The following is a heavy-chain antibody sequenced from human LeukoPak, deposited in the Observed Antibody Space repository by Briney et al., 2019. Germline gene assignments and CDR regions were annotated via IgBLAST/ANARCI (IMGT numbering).Heavy chain of an antibody. CDR1: GYTFTGYY. CDR3: ASSKWSAGGNYYYYMDV. J-gene: IGHJ6*03. Sequence: ASVKVSCKASGYTFTGYYMHWVRQAPGQGLEWMGWINPNSGGTNYAQKFQGRVTMTRDTSTSTAYMELRSLRSDDTAVYYCASSKWSAGGNYYYYMDVWGKGTTVTVSS. D-gene: IGHD6-13*01. CDR2: INPNSGGT. V-gene: IGHV1-2*02.